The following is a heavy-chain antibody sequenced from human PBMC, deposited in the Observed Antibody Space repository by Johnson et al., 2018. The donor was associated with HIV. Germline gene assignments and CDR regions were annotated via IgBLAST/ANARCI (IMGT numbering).Heavy chain of an antibody. Sequence: VQLVESGGGLVQPGGSLRLSCAASGFTFSSYALSWVRQAPGSGLQWVPAISGSGDSTYYADSVTGRFPISKDKSKNTLYLHMNSLRAEDTAVNYGAQEGRSGWYHGLDAVDSWGQGAMVTVSS. CDR3: AQEGRSGWYHGLDAVDS. V-gene: IGHV3-23*04. CDR1: GFTFSSYA. J-gene: IGHJ3*02. CDR2: ISGSGDST. D-gene: IGHD6-19*01.